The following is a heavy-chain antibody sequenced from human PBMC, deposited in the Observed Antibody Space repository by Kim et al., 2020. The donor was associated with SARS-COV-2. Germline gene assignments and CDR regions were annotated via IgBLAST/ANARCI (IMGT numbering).Heavy chain of an antibody. CDR2: IYPVDSQT. J-gene: IGHJ5*02. CDR1: GYSFTSYW. D-gene: IGHD2-8*01. Sequence: GESLKISCKGSGYSFTSYWIGWVRQMPGKGLEWMGIIYPVDSQTKYNPSFQGQVTISADKSISTAYLQWSSLKASDTAMYYCVTTPNGFYYWLDPWGQGTLV. V-gene: IGHV5-51*01. CDR3: VTTPNGFYYWLDP.